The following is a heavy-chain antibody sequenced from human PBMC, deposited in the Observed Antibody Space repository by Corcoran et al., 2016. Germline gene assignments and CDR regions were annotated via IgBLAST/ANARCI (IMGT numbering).Heavy chain of an antibody. CDR1: GFIFSSYW. V-gene: IGHV3-74*01. CDR2: INSDGSST. D-gene: IGHD3-10*01. CDR3: AMFYYYGSGSYRYYYGMDV. J-gene: IGHJ6*02. Sequence: EVQLVESGGGLVQPGGSLRVSCEASGFIFSSYWMHWVRKAPGKGLVWVSRINSDGSSTSYADYVKGRLTLSRVNAQNTLYLQMNSLRAVDTAVYYCAMFYYYGSGSYRYYYGMDVWGQGTTVTVSS.